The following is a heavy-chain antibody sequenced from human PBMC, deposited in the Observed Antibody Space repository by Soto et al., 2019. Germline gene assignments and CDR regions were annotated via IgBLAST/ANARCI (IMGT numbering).Heavy chain of an antibody. CDR1: GGSISSYY. CDR2: IYYSGST. J-gene: IGHJ4*02. D-gene: IGHD3-10*01. Sequence: SETLSLTCTVSGGSISSYYWSWIRRPPGKGLEWIGYIYYSGSTNYNPSLKSRVTISVDTSKNQFSLKLSSVTAADTAVYYCARDSHRGYYFDYWGQGTLVTVSS. CDR3: ARDSHRGYYFDY. V-gene: IGHV4-59*01.